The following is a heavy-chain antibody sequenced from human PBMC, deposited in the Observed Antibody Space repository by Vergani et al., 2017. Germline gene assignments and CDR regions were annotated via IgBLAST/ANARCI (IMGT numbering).Heavy chain of an antibody. D-gene: IGHD3-22*01. CDR3: AKDPHFTMIVVVITFPDY. CDR1: GFTFSSYG. V-gene: IGHV3-30*18. J-gene: IGHJ4*02. CDR2: ISYDGSNK. Sequence: QVQLVESGGGVVQPGRSLRLSCAASGFTFSSYGMHWVRQAPGKGLEWVAVISYDGSNKYYADSVKGRFTISRDNSKNTLYLQMNSLRAEDTAVYYCAKDPHFTMIVVVITFPDYWGQGTLVTVSS.